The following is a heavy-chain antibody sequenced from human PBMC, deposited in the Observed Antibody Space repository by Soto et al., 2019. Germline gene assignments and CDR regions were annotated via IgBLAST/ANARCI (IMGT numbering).Heavy chain of an antibody. V-gene: IGHV4-31*03. CDR3: ARRLIVVVPAAVEERYGMDV. CDR1: GGSISSGGYY. Sequence: QVQLQESGPGLVKPSQTLSLTCTVSGGSISSGGYYWSWIRQHPGKGLEWIGYIYYSGSTYYNPSLKSRVTISVDTSKNQFSLKLSSVTAADTAVYYCARRLIVVVPAAVEERYGMDVWGQGTTVTVSS. J-gene: IGHJ6*02. D-gene: IGHD2-2*01. CDR2: IYYSGST.